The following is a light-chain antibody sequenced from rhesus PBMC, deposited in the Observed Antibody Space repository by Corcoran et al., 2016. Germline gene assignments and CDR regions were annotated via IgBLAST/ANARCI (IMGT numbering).Light chain of an antibody. CDR3: QQYNNSPLT. CDR2: YAS. J-gene: IGKJ4*01. CDR1: QGINNY. V-gene: IGKV1-66*01. Sequence: DIQMTQSPSSLSASVGDRVTITCRASQGINNYLSWYQQKPGKAPKPLNYYASSLDTGVPSMFSGSKSGTDYTLTISSLQPEDIATYYCQQYNNSPLTFGEGTKVELK.